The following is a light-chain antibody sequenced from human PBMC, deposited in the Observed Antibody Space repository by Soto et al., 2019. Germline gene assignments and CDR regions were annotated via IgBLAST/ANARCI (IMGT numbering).Light chain of an antibody. Sequence: QSVLTQPPSVSGAPGQRVTISCTGSRSNIGATYDVHWYQLLPGTAPKLPIYGNSNRPSGVPDRFSGSKSGTSASLAINGLQAEAAADYYCQSYDSSLSGSVVCGGTELTVL. V-gene: IGLV1-40*01. CDR1: RSNIGATYD. CDR3: QSYDSSLSGSV. CDR2: GNS. J-gene: IGLJ3*02.